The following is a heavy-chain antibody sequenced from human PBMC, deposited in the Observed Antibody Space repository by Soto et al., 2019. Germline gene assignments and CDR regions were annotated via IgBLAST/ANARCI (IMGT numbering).Heavy chain of an antibody. D-gene: IGHD2-21*01. J-gene: IGHJ5*02. V-gene: IGHV3-53*02. CDR2: IYSGGST. Sequence: EVQLVETGGGLIQPGGSLRLSCAASGFTVSNNYTSWVRQAPGKGLEWVSVIYSGGSTYYADSVKGRFTISRDNSKNTLYLQMNILRAEDTAVYYCASVMVAILSWFDPWGQGTLVTVSS. CDR1: GFTVSNNY. CDR3: ASVMVAILSWFDP.